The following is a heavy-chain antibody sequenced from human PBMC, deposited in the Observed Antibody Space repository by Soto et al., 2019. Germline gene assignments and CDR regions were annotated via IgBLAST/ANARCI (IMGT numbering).Heavy chain of an antibody. CDR1: GLTLRNHW. Sequence: EVQLVESGGGLVQPGGSLRLSCAASGLTLRNHWMHWVRQTPGKGLVWVSGMNTWGTATYYADSVKGRFTISRDIAKNTLYLQMIDLRAEDTAVYYCGGVFDFWGRGTMVTVSS. CDR3: GGVFDF. CDR2: MNTWGTAT. V-gene: IGHV3-74*01. J-gene: IGHJ2*01.